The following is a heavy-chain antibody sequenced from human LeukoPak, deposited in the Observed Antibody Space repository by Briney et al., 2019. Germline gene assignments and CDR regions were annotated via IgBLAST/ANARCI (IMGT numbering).Heavy chain of an antibody. CDR3: ARVPDSGGFDY. D-gene: IGHD3-16*01. J-gene: IGHJ4*02. CDR1: GYIFTDYY. CDR2: INPNSGGT. V-gene: IGHV1-2*06. Sequence: EASVKVSCKASGYIFTDYYMHWVRQAPGQELGWMGRINPNSGGTNYAQKFQGRVTMTRDTSISTAYMELSRLRSDDTAVYYCARVPDSGGFDYWGQGTLVTVSS.